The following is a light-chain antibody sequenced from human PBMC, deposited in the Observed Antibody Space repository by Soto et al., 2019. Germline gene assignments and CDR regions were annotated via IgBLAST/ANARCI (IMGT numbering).Light chain of an antibody. J-gene: IGKJ3*01. Sequence: EVVLTQSPGTLSLSPGERATLSCRASHTISSTYLAWYQQKPGQAPRLLIYAISTRATGIPDRFSGSGSGTDFTLTISRLEPEDFAVYYCQQYGRSPPLFTFGPGTRVDMK. V-gene: IGKV3-20*01. CDR3: QQYGRSPPLFT. CDR1: HTISSTY. CDR2: AIS.